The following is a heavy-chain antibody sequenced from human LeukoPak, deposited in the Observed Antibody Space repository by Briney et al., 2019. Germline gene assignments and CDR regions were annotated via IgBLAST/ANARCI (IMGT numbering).Heavy chain of an antibody. CDR1: GYTFINYG. J-gene: IGHJ2*01. CDR3: ARVSTNSRVAGYDPQWYFDP. D-gene: IGHD5-12*01. V-gene: IGHV1-18*04. Sequence: ASMKVSCKASGYTFINYGFSWVRQAPGQGLEWMGRISAYNGNTNYLQKFQGRVTMTTDTSTNTVYMELRSLRSDDTAVYYCARVSTNSRVAGYDPQWYFDPWGRGTPVTVSP. CDR2: ISAYNGNT.